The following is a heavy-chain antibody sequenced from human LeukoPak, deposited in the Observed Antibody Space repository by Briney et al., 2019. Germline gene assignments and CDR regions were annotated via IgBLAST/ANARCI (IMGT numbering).Heavy chain of an antibody. J-gene: IGHJ4*02. CDR1: GFIFSRNW. V-gene: IGHV3-74*01. D-gene: IGHD3-10*01. Sequence: GGSLRLSCAASGFIFSRNWMHWVRQAPGKGLLWVSRTTSDGSGTSYKDSVRGRFTLSRDNTKNTLYLKMKRSRAEDTAVFYSVSGSSTRTFDFWGQGALVTVSS. CDR2: TTSDGSGT. CDR3: VSGSSTRTFDF.